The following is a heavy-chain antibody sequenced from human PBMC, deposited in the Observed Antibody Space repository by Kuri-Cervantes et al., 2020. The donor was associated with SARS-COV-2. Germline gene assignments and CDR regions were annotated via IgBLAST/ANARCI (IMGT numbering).Heavy chain of an antibody. J-gene: IGHJ4*02. Sequence: SETLSLTCSVSGGSIRSGAYYCHWIRHRPGKGLEWIGYIYYSGSTKYNPSLKSRVTISLNTSKNQFSLKLSSVTAADTAVYYCARGGGYDYPHYWGQGTLVTVSS. CDR1: GGSIRSGAYY. CDR3: ARGGGYDYPHY. V-gene: IGHV4-61*08. D-gene: IGHD3-16*01. CDR2: IYYSGST.